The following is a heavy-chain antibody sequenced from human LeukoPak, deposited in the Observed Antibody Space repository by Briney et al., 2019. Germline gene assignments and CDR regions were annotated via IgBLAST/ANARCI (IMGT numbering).Heavy chain of an antibody. D-gene: IGHD6-19*01. J-gene: IGHJ4*02. CDR1: GGSISSNSYY. CDR3: ARGTLYSGWSYYFDY. CDR2: IYYSGST. V-gene: IGHV4-39*07. Sequence: SETLSLTCAVSGGSISSNSYYWGWIRQPPGKGLEWIGSIYYSGSTYYNPSLKSRATISVDMSKNHFSLRLSSVTAADTAMYYCARGTLYSGWSYYFDYWGQGSQVTVSS.